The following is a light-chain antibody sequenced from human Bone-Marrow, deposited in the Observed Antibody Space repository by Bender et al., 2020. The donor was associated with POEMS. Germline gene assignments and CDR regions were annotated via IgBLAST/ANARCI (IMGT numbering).Light chain of an antibody. J-gene: IGLJ3*02. V-gene: IGLV3-25*03. CDR2: RDN. CDR1: ALPEQY. CDR3: QSADSSGTFGV. Sequence: SSELTQPPSVPVSPGQTARITCSGDALPEQYVSWYQQKPGQAPVVMIYRDNERPSGIPERFSGSRSGATVTLTISGVQAGDEADYYCQSADSSGTFGVFGGGTRLTVL.